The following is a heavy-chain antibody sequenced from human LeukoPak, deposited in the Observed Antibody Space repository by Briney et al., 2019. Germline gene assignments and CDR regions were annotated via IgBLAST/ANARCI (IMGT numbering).Heavy chain of an antibody. CDR3: AGARPITMVRPLEYFQH. J-gene: IGHJ1*01. CDR2: ISSSSSTI. Sequence: GGSLRLSCAASGFTFSSYSMNWVRQAPGKGLEWVSYISSSSSTIYYADSVKGRFTISRDNAKNSLYLQMNSLRAEDTAVYYCAGARPITMVRPLEYFQHWGQGTLVTVSS. V-gene: IGHV3-48*04. CDR1: GFTFSSYS. D-gene: IGHD3-10*01.